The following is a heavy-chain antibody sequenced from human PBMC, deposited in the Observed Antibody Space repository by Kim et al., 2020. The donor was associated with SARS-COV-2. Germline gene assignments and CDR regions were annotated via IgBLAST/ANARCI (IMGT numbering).Heavy chain of an antibody. CDR1: GFIFSTCT. D-gene: IGHD1-26*01. Sequence: GGSLRLSCAASGFIFSTCTMHWVRQAPGKGLEWVAGILYDGRNKYYADSVKGRFTISRDNSKNTLHLQMNSLRPEDTAVYYCARGVGAKDYWGQGTLVTV. J-gene: IGHJ4*02. V-gene: IGHV3-30*04. CDR3: ARGVGAKDY. CDR2: ILYDGRNK.